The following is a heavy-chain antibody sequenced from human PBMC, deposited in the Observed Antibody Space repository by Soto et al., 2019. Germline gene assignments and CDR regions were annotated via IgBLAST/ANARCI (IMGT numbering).Heavy chain of an antibody. J-gene: IGHJ4*02. Sequence: SETLSLTCTVSGGSISSGDYYWSWIRQPPGKGLEWIGYIYYSGSTYYNPSLKSRVTISVDTSKNQFSLKLSSVTAADTAVYYCARVRIGSWYPWYFDYWGQGTLVTVS. V-gene: IGHV4-30-4*01. CDR1: GGSISSGDYY. D-gene: IGHD6-13*01. CDR3: ARVRIGSWYPWYFDY. CDR2: IYYSGST.